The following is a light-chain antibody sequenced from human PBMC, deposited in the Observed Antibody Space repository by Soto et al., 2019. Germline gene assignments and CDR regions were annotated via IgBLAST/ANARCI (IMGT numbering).Light chain of an antibody. CDR1: SSDVGGYNY. Sequence: SVLTQPASVSGSPGQSIPISCTGNSSDVGGYNYVSWHQQHPGKAPKLMIYDVSNRPPGVSNRFSGSKSGNTASLTISGLQAEDEADYYCSSYTSSSTLYVFGTGTKSPS. J-gene: IGLJ1*01. V-gene: IGLV2-14*01. CDR2: DVS. CDR3: SSYTSSSTLYV.